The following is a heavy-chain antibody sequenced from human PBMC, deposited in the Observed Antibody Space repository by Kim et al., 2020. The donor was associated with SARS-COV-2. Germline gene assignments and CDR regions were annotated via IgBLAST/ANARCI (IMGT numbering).Heavy chain of an antibody. D-gene: IGHD3-9*01. J-gene: IGHJ4*02. V-gene: IGHV4-39*01. CDR1: GGSISSSSYY. CDR3: VRTYYDILTGYHPYYFDY. CDR2: IYYSGST. Sequence: SETLSLTCTVSGGSISSSSYYWGWIRQPPGKGLEWIGSIYYSGSTYYNPSLKSRVTISVDTSKNQFSLKLSSVTAADTAVYYCVRTYYDILTGYHPYYFDYWGQGTLVTVSS.